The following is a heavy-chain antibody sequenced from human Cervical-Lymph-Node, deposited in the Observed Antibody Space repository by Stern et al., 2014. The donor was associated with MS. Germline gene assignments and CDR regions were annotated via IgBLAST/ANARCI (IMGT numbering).Heavy chain of an antibody. CDR3: ARDVVEMSTDYHPYFGY. J-gene: IGHJ4*02. Sequence: QLVQSGGGVVQPGRSLRLSCAASGFTFSAYGMHWVRQAPGKGLEWVAVIWYDGSKEYYADSVKGRFTISRDNSKNTLFLQMNSLRAEDTAVYFRARDVVEMSTDYHPYFGYWGQGALVTVSS. CDR1: GFTFSAYG. V-gene: IGHV3-33*01. D-gene: IGHD5-24*01. CDR2: IWYDGSKE.